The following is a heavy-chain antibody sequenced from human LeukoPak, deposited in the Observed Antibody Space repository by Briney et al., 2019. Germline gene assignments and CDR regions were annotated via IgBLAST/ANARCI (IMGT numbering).Heavy chain of an antibody. D-gene: IGHD3-22*01. V-gene: IGHV3-11*01. CDR2: ISSSGSTI. CDR3: ASIPSSGYYYGSAFDI. J-gene: IGHJ3*02. Sequence: GGSLRLSCAASGFTFSDYYMSWIRQAPGKGLEWVSYISSSGSTIYYADSVKGRFTISRDNAKNSLYLQMNSLRAEDTAVYYCASIPSSGYYYGSAFDIWGQGTMVTVSS. CDR1: GFTFSDYY.